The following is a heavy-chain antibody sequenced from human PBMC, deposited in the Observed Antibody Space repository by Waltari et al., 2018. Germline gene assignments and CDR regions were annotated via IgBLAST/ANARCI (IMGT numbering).Heavy chain of an antibody. CDR1: GFTFSSYW. D-gene: IGHD1-26*01. V-gene: IGHV3-74*01. Sequence: EVQLVESGGGLLQPGGSLRLSCAASGFTFSSYWMHRVRQAPGKGLEWRSLTNNEGRSTSSADFGEGRFTISKDKAKSTLHLQMNSLGPEDTAVYYCTRSVRNYKSGSHSDCWGQGTLVTDSS. J-gene: IGHJ4*02. CDR3: TRSVRNYKSGSHSDC. CDR2: TNNEGRST.